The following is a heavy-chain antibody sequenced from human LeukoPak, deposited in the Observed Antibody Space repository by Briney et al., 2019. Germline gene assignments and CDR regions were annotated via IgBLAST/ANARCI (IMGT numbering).Heavy chain of an antibody. J-gene: IGHJ4*02. D-gene: IGHD2-15*01. CDR2: IYPGDSDT. V-gene: IGHV5-51*01. CDR3: ARHRDYCSGGSCYYNFDY. CDR1: GYSFTNYW. Sequence: GESLKISCKGSGYSFTNYWIGWVRQMPGKGLEWMGIIYPGDSDTRYSPSFQGQVTISANKSISTAYLQWSSLKASDTAMYYCARHRDYCSGGSCYYNFDYWGQGTLVTVSS.